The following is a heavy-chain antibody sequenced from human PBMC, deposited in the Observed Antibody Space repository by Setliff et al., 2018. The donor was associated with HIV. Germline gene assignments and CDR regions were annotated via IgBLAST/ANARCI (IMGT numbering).Heavy chain of an antibody. V-gene: IGHV4-38-2*01. D-gene: IGHD2-8*01. J-gene: IGHJ5*02. Sequence: SETLSLTCAVSGYSISSGYYWGWIRQPPGKGLEWIGSIYHTGSTYYNPSLKSRVAISIDTSENRFSLRLNSVTAADTGVYYCARRGRDGVLIVFATGFDPWGQGTLVTVSS. CDR1: GYSISSGYY. CDR2: IYHTGST. CDR3: ARRGRDGVLIVFATGFDP.